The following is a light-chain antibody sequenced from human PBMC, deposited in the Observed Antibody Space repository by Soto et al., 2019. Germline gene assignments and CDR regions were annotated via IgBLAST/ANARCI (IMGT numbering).Light chain of an antibody. CDR3: QQYGSSPKT. CDR2: GAS. CDR1: QSVSSSY. J-gene: IGKJ1*01. Sequence: EIVLTQSPGTLSLSPGERATLSCRASQSVSSSYLAWYQQKPGQAPRLLFYGASSRATGIPDRFSGSGFGSDFTLTISRLEPEDFALYYCQQYGSSPKTFGQGTKVEIK. V-gene: IGKV3-20*01.